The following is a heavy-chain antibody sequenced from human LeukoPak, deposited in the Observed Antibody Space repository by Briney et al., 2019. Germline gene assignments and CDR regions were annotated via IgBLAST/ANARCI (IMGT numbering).Heavy chain of an antibody. D-gene: IGHD1-26*01. Sequence: PSETLSLTCTVSGGSISSGSYYWSWIRQPAGKGLEWIGRIYTSGSTNYNPSLKSRVTISVDTSKNQFSLKLGSVTAADTAVYYCARIVGATLNDAFDIWGQGTMVTVSS. CDR3: ARIVGATLNDAFDI. J-gene: IGHJ3*02. CDR2: IYTSGST. V-gene: IGHV4-61*02. CDR1: GGSISSGSYY.